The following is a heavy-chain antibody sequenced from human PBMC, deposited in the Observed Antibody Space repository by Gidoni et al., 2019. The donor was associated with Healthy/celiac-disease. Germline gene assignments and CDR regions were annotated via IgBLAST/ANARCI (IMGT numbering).Heavy chain of an antibody. CDR3: AREGSSGYYPDY. Sequence: QVQLQESGPGLVKPSETLSLTCTVSGGSISSYSWSWIRQPPGKGLEWIGYIYYSGSTNYNPSLKSRVTISVDTSKNQFSLKLSSVTAADTAVYYCAREGSSGYYPDYWGQGTLVTVSS. J-gene: IGHJ4*02. D-gene: IGHD3-22*01. CDR1: GGSISSYS. V-gene: IGHV4-59*01. CDR2: IYYSGST.